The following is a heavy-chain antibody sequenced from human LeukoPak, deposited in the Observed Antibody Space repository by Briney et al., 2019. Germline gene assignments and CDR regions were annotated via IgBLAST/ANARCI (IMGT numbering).Heavy chain of an antibody. CDR2: IYTSGST. Sequence: SETLSLTCTVSGYSISSGSYYWSWIRQPAGKGLEWIGRIYTSGSTNYNPSLKSRVTISVDTSKNQFSLKLSSVTAADTAVYYCASGDYAYYYYYVDVWGKGTTVTVSS. CDR1: GYSISSGSYY. J-gene: IGHJ6*03. V-gene: IGHV4-61*02. D-gene: IGHD4-17*01. CDR3: ASGDYAYYYYYVDV.